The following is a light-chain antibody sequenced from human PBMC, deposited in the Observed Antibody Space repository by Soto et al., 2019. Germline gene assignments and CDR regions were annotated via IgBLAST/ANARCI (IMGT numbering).Light chain of an antibody. CDR3: SSYTSSSTYV. CDR1: SSDVGGYNY. V-gene: IGLV2-14*01. CDR2: EVS. J-gene: IGLJ1*01. Sequence: QSVLTQPASVSGSPGQSITMSCTGTSSDVGGYNYVSWYQQHPGKAPKLMIYEVSHRPSGVSNRFSASKSGNTASLTISGLQAEDEADYYCSSYTSSSTYVFGTGTKVTAL.